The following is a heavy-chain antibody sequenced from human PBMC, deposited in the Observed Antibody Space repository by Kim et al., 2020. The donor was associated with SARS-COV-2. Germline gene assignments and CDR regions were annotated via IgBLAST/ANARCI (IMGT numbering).Heavy chain of an antibody. V-gene: IGHV1-58*01. CDR3: AADSGGVGYSSSWYSGLVWWFVP. CDR1: GFTFTSSA. CDR2: IVVGSGNT. Sequence: SVKVSCKASGFTFTSSAVQWVRQARGQRLEWIGWIVVGSGNTNYAQKFQERVTITRDMSTSTAYMELSSLRSEDTAVYYCAADSGGVGYSSSWYSGLVWWFVPWGQGTLVTVSS. J-gene: IGHJ5*02. D-gene: IGHD6-13*01.